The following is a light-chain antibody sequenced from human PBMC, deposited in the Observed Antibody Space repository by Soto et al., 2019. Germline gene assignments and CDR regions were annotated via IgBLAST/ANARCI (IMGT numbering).Light chain of an antibody. CDR3: QQYYTTPLT. V-gene: IGKV4-1*01. CDR2: WAS. Sequence: DIVMTQSPDSLAVSLGERATINCKSSQSVLYSSNHQNYLAWYQQKPGQPPQLLIYWASTRESGVPDRFSGSGSGTDFTLTISSLQAEEVAVYYCQQYYTTPLTFGGWTKVEIK. J-gene: IGKJ4*01. CDR1: QSVLYSSNHQNY.